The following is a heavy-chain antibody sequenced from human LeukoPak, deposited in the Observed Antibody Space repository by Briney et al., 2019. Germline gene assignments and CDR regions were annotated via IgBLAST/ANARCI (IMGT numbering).Heavy chain of an antibody. CDR1: GFTFSSYA. V-gene: IGHV3-23*01. CDR3: ANRPSDYGDYVRE. J-gene: IGHJ4*02. CDR2: ISVSVGST. D-gene: IGHD4-17*01. Sequence: PGGSLRLSCAPSGFTFSSYAMRRVRQAPGKGLERVSAISVSVGSTYNAHSVKGRSTISRDNSNNTLYLQMNSLSAEDTAVYYCANRPSDYGDYVREGGQGTLVTVSS.